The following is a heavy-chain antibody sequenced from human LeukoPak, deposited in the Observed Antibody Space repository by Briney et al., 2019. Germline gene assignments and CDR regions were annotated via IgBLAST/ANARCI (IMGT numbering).Heavy chain of an antibody. Sequence: PGGSLRLSCAASGFTFSSYAMSWVRQAPGKGLEWVSAIGSGGGDIKYADSVKGRFTISRDNSKNTLYLQMNSLRAEDTAVYYCLLGWFGEVGGQGILVTVSS. CDR3: LLGWFGEV. D-gene: IGHD3-10*01. CDR2: IGSGGGDI. J-gene: IGHJ4*02. V-gene: IGHV3-23*01. CDR1: GFTFSSYA.